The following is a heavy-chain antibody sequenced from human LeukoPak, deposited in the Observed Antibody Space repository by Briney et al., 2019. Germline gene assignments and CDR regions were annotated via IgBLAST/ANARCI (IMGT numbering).Heavy chain of an antibody. J-gene: IGHJ4*02. Sequence: ASVKVSCKASGYTFTSYDINWVRQATGQGLEWMGWMNPNSGNTGYAQKFQGRVTMTRNTSISTAYMELSSLRSEDTAVYYCARESSSANYFDYWGQGTLVTVSS. V-gene: IGHV1-8*01. CDR1: GYTFTSYD. CDR3: ARESSSANYFDY. CDR2: MNPNSGNT. D-gene: IGHD6-6*01.